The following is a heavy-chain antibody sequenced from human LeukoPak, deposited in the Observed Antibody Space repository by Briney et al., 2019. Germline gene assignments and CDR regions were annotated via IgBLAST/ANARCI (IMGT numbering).Heavy chain of an antibody. CDR3: ARDRIGKYSIDY. CDR1: GFTFSFYT. Sequence: GGSLRLSCAASGFTFSFYTMNWVRQAPGKGLEWVEFISDNGRRTYYLESVKGLFTISRDDSKNTLYLQMNSLRVEDTAVYYCARDRIGKYSIDYWGQGTLVTVSS. CDR2: ISDNGRRT. D-gene: IGHD2-15*01. V-gene: IGHV3-30*04. J-gene: IGHJ4*02.